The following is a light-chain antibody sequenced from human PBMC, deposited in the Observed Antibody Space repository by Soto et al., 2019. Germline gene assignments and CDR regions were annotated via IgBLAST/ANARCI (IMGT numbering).Light chain of an antibody. CDR3: QQYARPPFA. CDR2: DAS. CDR1: QRVSNSH. Sequence: EIVLQQSPGTLSLSPGERATLSCRASQRVSNSHLAWYQQKPGQAPRLLLYDASSRATGIPDRVSGSGSGTDFTLTISRLEPEDFAVYYCQQYARPPFAFGQGTKVEIK. J-gene: IGKJ2*01. V-gene: IGKV3-20*01.